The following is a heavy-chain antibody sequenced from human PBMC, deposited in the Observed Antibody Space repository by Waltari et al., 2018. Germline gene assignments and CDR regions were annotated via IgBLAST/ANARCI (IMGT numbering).Heavy chain of an antibody. V-gene: IGHV4-61*09. CDR1: GGSISSGSYY. Sequence: QVQLQESGPGLVKPSQTLSLTCTVSGGSISSGSYYWSWIRQPAGKGLEWIGYIYTSGSTNYNPSLKSRVTISVDTSKNQFSLKLSSVTAADTAVYYCVRDSRIAASYWGQGTLVTVSS. CDR3: VRDSRIAASY. J-gene: IGHJ4*02. D-gene: IGHD2-15*01. CDR2: IYTSGST.